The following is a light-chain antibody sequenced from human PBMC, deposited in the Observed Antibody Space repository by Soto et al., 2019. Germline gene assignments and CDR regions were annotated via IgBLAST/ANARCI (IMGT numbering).Light chain of an antibody. Sequence: QSALTQPPSASGSPGQSVTISCTGTSSDVGGHNYVSWYQQHPGKAPKLIIYDVNKQPSGVPDRFSGSKSGNTASLTVSGLQAEDEADYYCNSYAGTKNLVFGGGTKLTVL. CDR2: DVN. J-gene: IGLJ2*01. CDR1: SSDVGGHNY. CDR3: NSYAGTKNLV. V-gene: IGLV2-8*01.